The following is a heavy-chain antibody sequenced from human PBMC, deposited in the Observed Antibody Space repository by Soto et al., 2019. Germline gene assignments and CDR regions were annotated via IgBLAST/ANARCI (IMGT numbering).Heavy chain of an antibody. D-gene: IGHD2-2*01. CDR3: ARDLPGYCSSTSCRGWFDP. CDR2: IIPIFGTA. V-gene: IGHV1-69*01. J-gene: IGHJ5*02. Sequence: QVQLVQSGAEVKKPGSSVKVSCKASRGTFSSYAISWVRQAPGQGLEWMGGIIPIFGTANYAQKFQGRVTITADESTSTAYMELSSLRSEDTAVYYCARDLPGYCSSTSCRGWFDPWGQGTLVTVSS. CDR1: RGTFSSYA.